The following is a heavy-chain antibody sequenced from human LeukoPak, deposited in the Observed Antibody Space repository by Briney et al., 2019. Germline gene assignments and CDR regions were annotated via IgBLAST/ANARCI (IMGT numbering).Heavy chain of an antibody. Sequence: GGSLRLSCAASGFTLRSYWMTWVRQAPGKGLEWVANIKEDGSEKYYVDSVKGRFTISRDNAKNSLYLQMNSLRAEDTAVYYCARVNKWGFDYWGQGTLVTVSS. J-gene: IGHJ4*02. V-gene: IGHV3-7*05. CDR3: ARVNKWGFDY. D-gene: IGHD3-16*01. CDR1: GFTLRSYW. CDR2: IKEDGSEK.